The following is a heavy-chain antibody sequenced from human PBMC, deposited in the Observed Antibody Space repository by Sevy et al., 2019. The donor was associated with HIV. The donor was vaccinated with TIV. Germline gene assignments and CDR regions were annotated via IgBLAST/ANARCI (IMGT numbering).Heavy chain of an antibody. J-gene: IGHJ4*02. Sequence: GGSLRLSCAASGFTFSSYSMNWVRQAPGKGLEWVSYISSSSSTIYYADSVKGRFTISRDNAKNSLYLQMNSLGAEDTAVYYCARDLGKAVAGTKDIYYYFDYWGQGTLVTVSS. CDR3: ARDLGKAVAGTKDIYYYFDY. CDR1: GFTFSSYS. CDR2: ISSSSSTI. D-gene: IGHD6-19*01. V-gene: IGHV3-48*01.